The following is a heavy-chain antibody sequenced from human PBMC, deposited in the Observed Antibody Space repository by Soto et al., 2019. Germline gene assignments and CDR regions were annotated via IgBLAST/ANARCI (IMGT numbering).Heavy chain of an antibody. D-gene: IGHD3-16*01. Sequence: PVGSLRLSCAASGFKFSNYAMSWVRQAPGKGLEWVSLISATGGGTYYADSVKGRFTISRDSSHNTLYLQVHSLTAEDTAVYYCAKDRRAGGNSAFYFDFWGQGAQVTVSS. CDR2: ISATGGGT. J-gene: IGHJ4*02. V-gene: IGHV3-23*01. CDR3: AKDRRAGGNSAFYFDF. CDR1: GFKFSNYA.